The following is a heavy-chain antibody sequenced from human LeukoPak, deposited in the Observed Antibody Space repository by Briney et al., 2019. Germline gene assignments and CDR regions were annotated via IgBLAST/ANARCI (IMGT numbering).Heavy chain of an antibody. CDR2: IGSSSSPI. Sequence: HTGGSLRLSCAASGFTLSAYSMNWVRQAPEKGLEWVSYIGSSSSPIYYADSVKGRFTISRDNAKNSLYLQMDSLRAEDTAVYYCARDQAYSFDYWGQGTLVTVSS. V-gene: IGHV3-48*01. J-gene: IGHJ4*02. CDR1: GFTLSAYS. D-gene: IGHD4-11*01. CDR3: ARDQAYSFDY.